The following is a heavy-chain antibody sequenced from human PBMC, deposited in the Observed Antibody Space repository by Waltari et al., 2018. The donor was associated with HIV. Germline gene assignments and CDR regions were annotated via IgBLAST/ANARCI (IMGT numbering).Heavy chain of an antibody. J-gene: IGHJ4*02. CDR3: ARVPFSGVDYYFDY. D-gene: IGHD2-15*01. V-gene: IGHV3-72*01. CDR1: GFTFSDYY. CDR2: IGNKAMSYTT. Sequence: VQLVESGGGLVQPGGSLRLSCATSGFTFSDYYMDWVRQAPGKTLTGLGRIGNKAMSYTTEHAESVKCRFTISRDDSKTSLYLQMNSLKAEDTAVYFCARVPFSGVDYYFDYWGQGTLVTVSS.